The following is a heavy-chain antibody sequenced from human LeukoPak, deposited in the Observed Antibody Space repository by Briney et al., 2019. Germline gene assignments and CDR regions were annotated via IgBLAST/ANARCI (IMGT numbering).Heavy chain of an antibody. CDR2: IYYSGST. V-gene: IGHV4-59*01. CDR3: ARAGASTAVTTRLDY. J-gene: IGHJ4*02. Sequence: SETLSLTCNVSGGSISSYYWNWIRQPPGKGLEWIGYIYYSGSTNYNPSLKSRVTISVDTSKNQFSLKLSSVTAADTAVYYCARAGASTAVTTRLDYWGQGALVTVSS. D-gene: IGHD4-17*01. CDR1: GGSISSYY.